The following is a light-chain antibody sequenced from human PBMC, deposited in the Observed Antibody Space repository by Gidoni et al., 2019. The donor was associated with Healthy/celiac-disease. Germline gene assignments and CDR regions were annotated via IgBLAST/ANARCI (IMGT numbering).Light chain of an antibody. CDR1: QSVSSY. CDR3: QQRSNWPFT. Sequence: EIVLTQSPATLSLSPGERATLSCRASQSVSSYLAWYQQTPGQAPRLLIYDASNRATGIPARFSGSGSVTDFTLTISSLEPEDFAVYYCQQRSNWPFTFGGGTKVEIK. CDR2: DAS. J-gene: IGKJ4*01. V-gene: IGKV3-11*01.